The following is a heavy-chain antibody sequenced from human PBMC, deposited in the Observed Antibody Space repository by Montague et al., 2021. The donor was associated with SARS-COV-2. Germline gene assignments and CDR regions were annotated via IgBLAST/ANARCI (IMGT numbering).Heavy chain of an antibody. CDR2: IYHSGST. V-gene: IGHV4-31*03. Sequence: TLSLTCTVSGGSISSGGYYWSWIRQHPGKGLEWIGYIYHSGSTYYNPSLRSRVTISVDTSKNQFSLKLSSVTAADTAVYYCARVLSHRAIFGVVIINGMDVGGQGTMVTVSS. CDR1: GGSISSGGYY. D-gene: IGHD3-3*01. J-gene: IGHJ6*02. CDR3: ARVLSHRAIFGVVIINGMDV.